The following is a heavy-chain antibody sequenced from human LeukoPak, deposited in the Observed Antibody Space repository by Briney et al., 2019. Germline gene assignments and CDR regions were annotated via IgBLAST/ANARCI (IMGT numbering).Heavy chain of an antibody. V-gene: IGHV4-34*01. CDR3: ARVGRFHPPTLDY. Sequence: PGGSLRLSCAASGFTFSSYSMSWVRQAPGKGLEWIGEINHSGSTNYNPSLKSRVTISVDTSKNQFSLKLSSVTAADTAVYYCARVGRFHPPTLDYWGQGTLVTVSS. CDR2: INHSGST. D-gene: IGHD2-15*01. CDR1: GFTFSSYS. J-gene: IGHJ4*02.